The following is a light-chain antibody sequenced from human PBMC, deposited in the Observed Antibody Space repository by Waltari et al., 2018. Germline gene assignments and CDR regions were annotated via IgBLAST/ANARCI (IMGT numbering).Light chain of an antibody. J-gene: IGKJ1*01. CDR1: QSLGST. V-gene: IGKV3D-15*01. CDR2: STS. Sequence: EIVMTQSPATLSVSPGESATLSCRASQSLGSTFAWYQQKPGQAPRLLIYSTSTRATGIPARFSGSGSGTEFTLTISSLQSEDFAIYYCQQYNYWPWTFGQGTRVEIK. CDR3: QQYNYWPWT.